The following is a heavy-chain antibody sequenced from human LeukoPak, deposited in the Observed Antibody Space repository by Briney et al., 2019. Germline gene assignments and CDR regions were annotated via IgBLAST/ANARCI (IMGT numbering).Heavy chain of an antibody. CDR2: ISSSSSTI. V-gene: IGHV3-48*04. Sequence: GGSLRLSCAASGFTFSSYSMNWVRQAPGKGLEWVSYISSSSSTIYYADSVKGRFTISRDNAKNSLYLQMNSLRAEDTAVYYCARAAGYGGNDYWGQGTLVTVFS. CDR1: GFTFSSYS. CDR3: ARAAGYGGNDY. D-gene: IGHD4-23*01. J-gene: IGHJ4*02.